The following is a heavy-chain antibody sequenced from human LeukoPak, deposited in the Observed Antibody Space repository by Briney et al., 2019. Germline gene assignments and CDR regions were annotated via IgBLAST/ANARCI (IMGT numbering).Heavy chain of an antibody. CDR3: ARAEAVDTAMGFDY. D-gene: IGHD5-18*01. Sequence: PGGSLRLSCAASGFTFSSYAMHWVRQAPGKGLEWVAVISYDGSNKYYADSVKGRFTISRDNSKNTLYLQMNSLRAEDTAVYYCARAEAVDTAMGFDYWGQGTLVTVSS. CDR1: GFTFSSYA. J-gene: IGHJ4*02. V-gene: IGHV3-30*04. CDR2: ISYDGSNK.